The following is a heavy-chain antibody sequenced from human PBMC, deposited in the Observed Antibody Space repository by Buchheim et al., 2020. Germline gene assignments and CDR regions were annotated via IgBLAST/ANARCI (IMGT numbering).Heavy chain of an antibody. CDR2: ISYDGSNK. CDR3: ARTSYGYGGRFYYFDY. V-gene: IGHV3-30*03. Sequence: QVQLVESGGGVVQPGRSLRLSCAASGFTFSSYGMHWVRQAPGKGLEWVAVISYDGSNKYYADSVKGRFTISRDNSKNTLYLQMNSLRAEDTAVYYCARTSYGYGGRFYYFDYWGQGTL. CDR1: GFTFSSYG. J-gene: IGHJ4*02. D-gene: IGHD5-18*01.